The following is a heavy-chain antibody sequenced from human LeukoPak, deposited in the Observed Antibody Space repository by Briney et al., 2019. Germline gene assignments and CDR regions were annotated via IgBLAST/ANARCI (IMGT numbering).Heavy chain of an antibody. D-gene: IGHD3-22*01. CDR2: ISSSSSYI. V-gene: IGHV3-21*01. CDR1: GFTFSSYW. Sequence: GGSLRLSCAASGFTFSSYWMSWVRQAPGKGLEWVSSISSSSSYIYYADSVKGRFTISRDNAKNSLYLQMNSLRAEDTAVYYCARHSSGFDYWGQGTLVTVSS. CDR3: ARHSSGFDY. J-gene: IGHJ4*02.